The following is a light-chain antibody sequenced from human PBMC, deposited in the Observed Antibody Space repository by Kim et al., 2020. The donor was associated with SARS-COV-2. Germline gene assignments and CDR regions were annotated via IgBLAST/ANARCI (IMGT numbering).Light chain of an antibody. CDR1: QSLLHSNGYYY. CDR2: LGS. CDR3: KQNVLTPRT. J-gene: IGKJ2*01. Sequence: IVMTQSPLSLPVTPGEPASISCRSSQSLLHSNGYYYLDWYLQKPGQSPPLLIYLGSTRASGVPDRFSGSGSGTDSTLKISRVEAEDVGVYYCKQNVLTPRTFGQGTKLEI. V-gene: IGKV2-28*01.